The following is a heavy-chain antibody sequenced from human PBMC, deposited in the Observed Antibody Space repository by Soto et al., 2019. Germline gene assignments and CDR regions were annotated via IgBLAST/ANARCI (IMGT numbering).Heavy chain of an antibody. D-gene: IGHD6-19*01. J-gene: IGHJ5*02. CDR2: ISGSSYYI. Sequence: EVQLVESGGGLVKPGESLRLSCATSGFSFSSYSMNWVRQAPGKGLEWVSSISGSSYYIYYTDSVKSRFTISRDNAKNPLDLHMNSLRAEDTAVYYCVRDRLRGGAVPGNWFDPWGQGTLVTVAS. CDR1: GFSFSSYS. V-gene: IGHV3-21*01. CDR3: VRDRLRGGAVPGNWFDP.